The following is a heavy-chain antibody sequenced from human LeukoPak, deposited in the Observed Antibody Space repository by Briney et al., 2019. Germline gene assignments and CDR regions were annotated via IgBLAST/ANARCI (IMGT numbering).Heavy chain of an antibody. J-gene: IGHJ4*02. Sequence: PGGSLRLSCVVSGFTFSSYAMSWVRQAPGKGPEWVSFIDGSGGTTYYADSVKGRFTISRDNSKNTLYLQMNSLRAEDTAVYYCARDRRIVGATMDYWGQGTLVTVSS. D-gene: IGHD1-26*01. CDR3: ARDRRIVGATMDY. CDR1: GFTFSSYA. CDR2: IDGSGGTT. V-gene: IGHV3-23*01.